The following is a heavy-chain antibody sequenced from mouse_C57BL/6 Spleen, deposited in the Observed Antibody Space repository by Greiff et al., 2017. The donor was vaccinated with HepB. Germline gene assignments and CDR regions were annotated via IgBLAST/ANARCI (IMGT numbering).Heavy chain of an antibody. CDR2: ISSGGSYT. D-gene: IGHD4-1*01. CDR1: GFTFSSYG. Sequence: EVQLQQSGGDLVKPGGSLKLSCAASGFTFSSYGMSWVRQTPDKRLEWVATISSGGSYTYYPDSVKGRFTISRDNAKNTLYLQMSSLKSEDTAMYYCARAGTGYYWGQGTTLTVSS. CDR3: ARAGTGYY. J-gene: IGHJ2*01. V-gene: IGHV5-6*01.